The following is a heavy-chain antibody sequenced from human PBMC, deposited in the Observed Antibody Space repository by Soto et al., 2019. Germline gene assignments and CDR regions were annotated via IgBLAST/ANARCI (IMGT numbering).Heavy chain of an antibody. CDR1: GGSISSYY. D-gene: IGHD1-26*01. CDR3: ARSASLAWENGYMDV. J-gene: IGHJ6*03. Sequence: PSETLSLTCTVSGGSISSYYWSWIRQPPGKGLEWIGYIYYSGSTNYNPSLKSRVTISVDTSKNQFSLKLSSVTAADTAMYYCARSASLAWENGYMDVWGKGTTVTVSS. V-gene: IGHV4-59*08. CDR2: IYYSGST.